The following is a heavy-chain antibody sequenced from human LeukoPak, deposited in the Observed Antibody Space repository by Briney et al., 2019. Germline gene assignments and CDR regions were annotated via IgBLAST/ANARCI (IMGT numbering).Heavy chain of an antibody. Sequence: SVKVSCKASGGTFSSYAISWVRQAPGQGLEWMGGIIPIFGTANYAQKFQSRVTITADKSTSTAYMELSSLRSEDTAVYYCARVQRYSSSWYDYWGQGTLVTVSS. CDR1: GGTFSSYA. V-gene: IGHV1-69*06. CDR3: ARVQRYSSSWYDY. J-gene: IGHJ4*02. CDR2: IIPIFGTA. D-gene: IGHD6-13*01.